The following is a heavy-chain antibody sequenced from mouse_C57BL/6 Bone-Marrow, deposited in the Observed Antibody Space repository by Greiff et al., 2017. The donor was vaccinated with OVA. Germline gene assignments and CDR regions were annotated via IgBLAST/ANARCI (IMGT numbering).Heavy chain of an antibody. Sequence: EVQLQQSGTVLARPGASVKMSCKTSGYTFTSYWMHWVKQRPGQGLEWIGAIYPGNSDTSYNQKFKGKAKLTAVTSASTAYMELSSLTNEDSAVYYCTRKGNGLLPFAYWGQGTLVTVSA. CDR1: GYTFTSYW. J-gene: IGHJ3*01. V-gene: IGHV1-5*01. CDR2: IYPGNSDT. CDR3: TRKGNGLLPFAY. D-gene: IGHD1-1*01.